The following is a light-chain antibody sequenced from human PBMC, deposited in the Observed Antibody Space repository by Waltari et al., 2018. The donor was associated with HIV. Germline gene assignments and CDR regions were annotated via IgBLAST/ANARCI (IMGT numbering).Light chain of an antibody. J-gene: IGLJ3*02. V-gene: IGLV1-40*01. CDR3: QSYGNSLSAWV. Sequence: QSVLTQPPSVSGARGQRVTISCTGSSSNIGAGYDVHWYQQLPGTTPKLLVYGNSDRPSGVPDRCSGSKSATSASRAITGLQAEDEADYYCQSYGNSLSAWVFGGGTKLAVL. CDR2: GNS. CDR1: SSNIGAGYD.